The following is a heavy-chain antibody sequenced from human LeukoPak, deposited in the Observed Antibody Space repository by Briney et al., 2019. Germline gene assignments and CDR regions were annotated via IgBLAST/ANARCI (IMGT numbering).Heavy chain of an antibody. J-gene: IGHJ4*02. CDR1: GGSISSYY. V-gene: IGHV4-4*07. Sequence: SETLSLTCTVSGGSISSYYWSWTRQPAGKGLEWIGRIYTSGSTNYNPSLKSRVTMSVDTSKNQFSLKLSSVTAADTAVYYCARARPYSSGWYAADYFDYWGQGTLVTVSS. CDR2: IYTSGST. CDR3: ARARPYSSGWYAADYFDY. D-gene: IGHD6-19*01.